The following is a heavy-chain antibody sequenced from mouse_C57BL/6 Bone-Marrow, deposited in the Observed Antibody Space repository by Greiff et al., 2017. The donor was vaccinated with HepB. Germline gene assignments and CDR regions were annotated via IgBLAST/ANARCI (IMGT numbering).Heavy chain of an antibody. CDR1: GFSLSTFGMG. V-gene: IGHV8-8*01. D-gene: IGHD1-1*01. Sequence: QVTLKVSGPGILQPSQTLSLTCSFSGFSLSTFGMGVGWIRQPSGKGLEWLAHIWGDDDKYYNPALKSRLTISKDTSKNQVFLKIANVDTADTATYYCARRDYYGSGYAMDYWGQGTSVTVSS. CDR3: ARRDYYGSGYAMDY. J-gene: IGHJ4*01. CDR2: IWGDDDK.